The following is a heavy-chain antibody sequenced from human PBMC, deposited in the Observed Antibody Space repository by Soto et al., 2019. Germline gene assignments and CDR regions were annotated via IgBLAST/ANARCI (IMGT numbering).Heavy chain of an antibody. CDR3: TREVQPWARRKFDC. CDR1: GFALSSHS. Sequence: EVQLVESGGGLVQPGGSLRLSCAASGFALSSHSMNWVRQAPGKGLEWVSLISSNSEDKFYADAVKGRFTISRDNAENSVWLQLDGLRVEDTAVYYCTREVQPWARRKFDCWGQGALVTVSS. D-gene: IGHD3-16*01. V-gene: IGHV3-21*02. CDR2: ISSNSEDK. J-gene: IGHJ4*02.